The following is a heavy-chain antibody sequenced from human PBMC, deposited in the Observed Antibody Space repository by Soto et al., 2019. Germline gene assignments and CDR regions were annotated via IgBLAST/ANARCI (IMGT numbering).Heavy chain of an antibody. CDR3: ARGGEPTYYYYMDV. CDR2: IIPILGIA. Sequence: GASVKVSCKASGGTLSSYTISWVRQAPGQGLEWMGRIIPILGIANYAQKFQGRVTITADKSTSTAYMELSSLRSEDTAVYYCARGGEPTYYYYMDVWGKGTTVTVSS. V-gene: IGHV1-69*02. J-gene: IGHJ6*03. CDR1: GGTLSSYT. D-gene: IGHD1-26*01.